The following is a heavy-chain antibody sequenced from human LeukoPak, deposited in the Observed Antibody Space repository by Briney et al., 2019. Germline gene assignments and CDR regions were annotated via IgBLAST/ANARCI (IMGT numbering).Heavy chain of an antibody. CDR2: ISGSGGST. J-gene: IGHJ2*01. Sequence: GGSLRLSCVASGFTFSTYAMSWVRQAPGKELEWVSTISGSGGSTYYADSVKGRFIISRDNSKNTLFLHMNTLRAEDTAIYYCAKDRTVGASYWYFDLWGRGTLVTVSS. CDR1: GFTFSTYA. D-gene: IGHD1-26*01. CDR3: AKDRTVGASYWYFDL. V-gene: IGHV3-23*01.